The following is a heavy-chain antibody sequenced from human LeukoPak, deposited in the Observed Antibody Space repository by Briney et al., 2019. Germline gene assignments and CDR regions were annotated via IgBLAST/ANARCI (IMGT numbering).Heavy chain of an antibody. CDR2: INPNSGGT. CDR3: ARGLRLGELSFLDFDY. CDR1: GYTFTGYY. D-gene: IGHD3-16*02. V-gene: IGHV1-2*02. J-gene: IGHJ4*02. Sequence: ASVKVSCKASGYTFTGYYMHWVRQAPGQGLGWMGWINPNSGGTNYAQKFQGRVTMTRDTSISTAYMELSRLRSDDTAVYYCARGLRLGELSFLDFDYWGQGTLVTVSS.